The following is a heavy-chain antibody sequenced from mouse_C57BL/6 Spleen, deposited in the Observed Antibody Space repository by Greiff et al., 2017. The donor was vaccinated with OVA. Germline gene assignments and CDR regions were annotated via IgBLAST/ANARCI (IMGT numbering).Heavy chain of an antibody. V-gene: IGHV1-55*01. CDR2: IYPGSGST. CDR3: ASFFDYDGKGYAMDY. D-gene: IGHD2-4*01. Sequence: VKLQQPGAELVKPGASVKMSCKASGYTFTSYWITWVKQRPGQGLEWIGDIYPGSGSTNYNEKFKSKATLTVDTSSSTAYMQLSSLTSEDSAVYYCASFFDYDGKGYAMDYWGQGTSVTVSS. J-gene: IGHJ4*01. CDR1: GYTFTSYW.